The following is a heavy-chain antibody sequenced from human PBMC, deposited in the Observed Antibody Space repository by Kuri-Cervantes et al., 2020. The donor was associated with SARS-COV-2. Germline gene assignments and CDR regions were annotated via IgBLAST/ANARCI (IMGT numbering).Heavy chain of an antibody. J-gene: IGHJ4*02. CDR1: GFTFSSYS. V-gene: IGHV3-21*01. Sequence: GGSLRLSCAASGFTFSSYSMNWVRQAPGKGLEWVSSISSSSSYIYYADSVKGRFTISRDNAKNSLYLQMNSLRAEDTAVYYCARVRMVGSSSVPYYFDYWGQGTPVTVSS. CDR3: ARVRMVGSSSVPYYFDY. D-gene: IGHD6-6*01. CDR2: ISSSSSYI.